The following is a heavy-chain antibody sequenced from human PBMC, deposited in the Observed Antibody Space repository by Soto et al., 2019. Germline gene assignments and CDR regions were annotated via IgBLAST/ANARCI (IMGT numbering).Heavy chain of an antibody. V-gene: IGHV3-23*01. Sequence: GGSVRLSXADSGFRFSSYSMSWVRQTPGKGLEWVAAITATGDRTYYADSVTGRFTISRDNSKKTHYLQMTSLRAEDTAMYYCATMNGYFEYWGQGTPVTVSS. J-gene: IGHJ4*02. CDR3: ATMNGYFEY. D-gene: IGHD3-22*01. CDR2: ITATGDRT. CDR1: GFRFSSYS.